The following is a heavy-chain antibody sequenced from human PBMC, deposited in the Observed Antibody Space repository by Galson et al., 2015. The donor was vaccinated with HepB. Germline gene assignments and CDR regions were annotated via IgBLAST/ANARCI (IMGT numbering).Heavy chain of an antibody. CDR3: AGHQRGYSGYSRKLYRTDWHLDY. CDR2: IYYIGST. D-gene: IGHD5-12*01. J-gene: IGHJ2*01. V-gene: IGHV4-39*01. CDR1: GGSISTSSYY. Sequence: ETLSLTCTVSGGSISTSSYYWGWIRQAPGKGLEWIANIYYIGSTFHNPSLESRVTISIDTSKNQFSLRLRSVTAADSAVYYCAGHQRGYSGYSRKLYRTDWHLDYWSSGSLVTVS.